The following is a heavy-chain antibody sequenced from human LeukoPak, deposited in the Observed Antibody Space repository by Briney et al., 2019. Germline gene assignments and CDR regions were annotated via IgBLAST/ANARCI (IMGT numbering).Heavy chain of an antibody. CDR3: ARGSTYYDSSGQVPFDY. D-gene: IGHD3-22*01. CDR2: ISGSSSTI. V-gene: IGHV3-48*01. CDR1: GFTFSSYS. J-gene: IGHJ4*02. Sequence: GGSLRLSCAASGFTFSSYSMNWVRQAPGKGLEWGSYISGSSSTIYYADSVKGRFTISRDNGKNTLYLQMNSLRAEDTAVYYCARGSTYYDSSGQVPFDYWGQGTLVTVSS.